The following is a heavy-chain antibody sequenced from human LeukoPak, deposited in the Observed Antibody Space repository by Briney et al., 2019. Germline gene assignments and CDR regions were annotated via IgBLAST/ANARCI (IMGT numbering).Heavy chain of an antibody. D-gene: IGHD2-15*01. J-gene: IGHJ4*02. Sequence: GASVHVSCKVSGYTRTELSMHWLRQPPGRGRAGTVGFDPEDGETIYAQKFQGRVTMTEDTSTDTAYLELSSMRSEDTAVDYCATAYCRGGSCLDEALDYWGQGTLVTVSS. CDR1: GYTRTELS. CDR3: ATAYCRGGSCLDEALDY. V-gene: IGHV1-24*01. CDR2: FDPEDGET.